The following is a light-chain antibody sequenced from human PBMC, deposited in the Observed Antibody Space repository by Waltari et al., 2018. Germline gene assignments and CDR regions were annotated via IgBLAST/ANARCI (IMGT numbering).Light chain of an antibody. V-gene: IGLV3-21*02. CDR1: NTGGRS. CDR3: HVWDGKTVM. J-gene: IGLJ3*02. Sequence: SSVLTQAPSVSVAPGPTATVTCGGDNTGGRSVHWYQQRPGRAPVLVVYLDSDRPSGIPDRFSGSKSGNAATLTISRVEAGDEADYYCHVWDGKTVMFGGGTKLTVL. CDR2: LDS.